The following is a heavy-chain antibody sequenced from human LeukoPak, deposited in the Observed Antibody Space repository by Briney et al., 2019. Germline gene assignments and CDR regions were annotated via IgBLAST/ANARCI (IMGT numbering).Heavy chain of an antibody. CDR3: VGDYYDSRGYYFYSVYHI. D-gene: IGHD3-22*01. CDR2: VSHTGST. V-gene: IGHV4-34*01. Sequence: PSETLSLTCAVSGGSVSGDYWSWIRQPPGKGLEWIGQVSHTGSTTYNPSLKSRVTISVDTSKNQFSLNLSSVTAADAAVYYCVGDYYDSRGYYFYSVYHIWGQGTMVTVSS. CDR1: GGSVSGDY. J-gene: IGHJ3*02.